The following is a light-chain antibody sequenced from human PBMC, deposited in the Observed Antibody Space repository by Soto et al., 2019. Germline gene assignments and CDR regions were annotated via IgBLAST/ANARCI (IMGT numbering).Light chain of an antibody. J-gene: IGKJ1*01. CDR3: LQYGSSPRT. CDR1: QSVSNNY. V-gene: IGKV3-20*01. Sequence: EIVLTQSPGTLSLSPGERATLSCRASQSVSNNYLTWYQQKPGQAPRLLIYGASSRATGIPDRFSGYGSRTVFTLTISGLEPEDFAVYYCLQYGSSPRTFGQGTKVEIK. CDR2: GAS.